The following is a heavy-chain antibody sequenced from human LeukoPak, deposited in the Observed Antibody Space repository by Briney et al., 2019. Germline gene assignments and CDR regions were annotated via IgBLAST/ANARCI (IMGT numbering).Heavy chain of an antibody. CDR3: AKDSVEYSSSLFDY. CDR2: INPDGAVK. D-gene: IGHD6-6*01. V-gene: IGHV3-7*03. J-gene: IGHJ4*02. Sequence: PGGSLRLSCAASGFIFSTTWMNWVRQAPGKGLEWVASINPDGAVKYHAHSLKGRFTISRDNSKNMLYLQMNSLRAEDTAVYYCAKDSVEYSSSLFDYWGQGTLVTVSS. CDR1: GFIFSTTW.